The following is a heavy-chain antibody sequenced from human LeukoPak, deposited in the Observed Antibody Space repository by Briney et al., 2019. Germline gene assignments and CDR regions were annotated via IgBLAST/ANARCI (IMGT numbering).Heavy chain of an antibody. V-gene: IGHV3-30*18. Sequence: PGGPLRLSCAASGFTFSSYGMHWVRQAPGKGLEWVAVISYDGSKKYYADSVKGRFTISRDNSKNTLYLQMNSLRAEDTAVYYCAKIAAAVPDYWGQGTLVTVSS. CDR1: GFTFSSYG. J-gene: IGHJ4*02. CDR2: ISYDGSKK. D-gene: IGHD6-13*01. CDR3: AKIAAAVPDY.